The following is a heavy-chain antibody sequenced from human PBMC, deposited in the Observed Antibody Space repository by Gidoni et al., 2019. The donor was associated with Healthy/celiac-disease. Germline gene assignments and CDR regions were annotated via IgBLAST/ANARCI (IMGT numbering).Heavy chain of an antibody. V-gene: IGHV3-23*01. J-gene: IGHJ4*02. CDR1: GFTFSSYA. D-gene: IGHD3-10*01. CDR3: AKTLWFGESRDY. CDR2: ISGSGGST. Sequence: EVQLLESGGGLVQPGGSLRLSCAAAGFTFSSYAMSWVRQAPGKGLEWVSAISGSGGSTYYADSVKGRFTISRDNSKNTLYLQMNSLRAEDTAVYYCAKTLWFGESRDYWGQGTLVTVSS.